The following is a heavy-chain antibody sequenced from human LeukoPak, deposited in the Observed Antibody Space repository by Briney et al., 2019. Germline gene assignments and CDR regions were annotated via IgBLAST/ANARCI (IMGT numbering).Heavy chain of an antibody. D-gene: IGHD6-13*01. V-gene: IGHV4-34*01. CDR2: INYGGST. CDR3: ASSAQQLVNAFDI. Sequence: SETLSLTCAVYGGSFSGNYWNWIRQSPGKGLEWVGEINYGGSTHYNPSLKSRVSISLDTSKNQFSLKLSSVTAADTAVYYCASSAQQLVNAFDIWGQGTMVTVSS. J-gene: IGHJ3*02. CDR1: GGSFSGNY.